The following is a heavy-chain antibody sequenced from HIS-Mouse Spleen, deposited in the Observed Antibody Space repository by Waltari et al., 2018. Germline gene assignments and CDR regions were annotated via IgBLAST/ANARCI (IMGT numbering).Heavy chain of an antibody. CDR3: AREIPYSSSWYDWYFDL. CDR2: IYYSGST. D-gene: IGHD6-13*01. CDR1: GGSISSSSYY. J-gene: IGHJ2*01. Sequence: QLQLQESGPGLVKPSETLSLTCTVSGGSISSSSYYWGWIRQPPGKGLEGIGRIYYSGSTYYNPSPKRGVTISVATSKNQFSLKLSSVTAADTAVYYCAREIPYSSSWYDWYFDLWGRGTLVAVSS. V-gene: IGHV4-39*07.